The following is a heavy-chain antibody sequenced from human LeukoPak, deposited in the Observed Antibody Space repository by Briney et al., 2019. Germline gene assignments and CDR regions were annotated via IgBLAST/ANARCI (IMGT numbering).Heavy chain of an antibody. CDR3: ARLWSGFDAFDI. J-gene: IGHJ3*02. CDR2: IYYSGST. CDR1: GGSISSSSYY. Sequence: SETLSLTCTVSGGSISSSSYYWSWIRQPPGKGLEWIGYIYYSGSTNYNPSLKSRVTISVDTSKNQFSLKLSSVTAADTAVYYCARLWSGFDAFDIWGQGTMVTVSS. D-gene: IGHD3-10*02. V-gene: IGHV4-61*05.